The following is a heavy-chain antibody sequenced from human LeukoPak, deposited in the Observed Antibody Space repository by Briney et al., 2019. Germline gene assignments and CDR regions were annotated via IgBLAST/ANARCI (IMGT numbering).Heavy chain of an antibody. J-gene: IGHJ4*02. CDR2: ISGVGGRT. Sequence: GGSLRLSCAASGFTFRSYGMSWVRQAPGKGLEWVSTISGVGGRTYYADSVKGRFTIPRDNFKNTLYLQMNSLRAEDTAVYYCAKGTYGSGTYGAHDYWGQGTLVTVSS. CDR1: GFTFRSYG. V-gene: IGHV3-23*01. D-gene: IGHD3-10*01. CDR3: AKGTYGSGTYGAHDY.